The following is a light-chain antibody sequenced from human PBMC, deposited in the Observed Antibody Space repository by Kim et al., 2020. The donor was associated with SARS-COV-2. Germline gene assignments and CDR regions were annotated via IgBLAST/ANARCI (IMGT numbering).Light chain of an antibody. V-gene: IGLV2-14*04. J-gene: IGLJ1*01. CDR2: DVS. CDR3: SSCARSTTLLYV. Sequence: VTISGTGASSGVGGCSCVSWYQQHPGKAPNRMIYDVSSRRAGVSNRFSGSESGGTASLTISALQPDDEADYYCSSCARSTTLLYVFGTGTKVTVL. CDR1: SSGVGGCSC.